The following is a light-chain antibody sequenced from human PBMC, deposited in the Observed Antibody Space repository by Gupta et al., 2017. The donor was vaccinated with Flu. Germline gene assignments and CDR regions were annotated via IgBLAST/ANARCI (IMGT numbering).Light chain of an antibody. Sequence: EIVLPQSPATLSLSPGERATLSCRASQSVSSYLAWYQQKPGQAPRLLIYDASNRATGIPARFSGSGSGTDFTLTISSLEPEDFAVYYCQQRKEFTFGPGTKVDIK. CDR3: QQRKEFT. CDR1: QSVSSY. J-gene: IGKJ3*01. CDR2: DAS. V-gene: IGKV3-11*01.